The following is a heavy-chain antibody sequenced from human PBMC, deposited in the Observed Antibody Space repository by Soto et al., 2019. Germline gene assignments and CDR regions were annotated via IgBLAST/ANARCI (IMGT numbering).Heavy chain of an antibody. V-gene: IGHV3-66*04. J-gene: IGHJ4*02. CDR3: ARPATLRFNPLDY. CDR1: GFTVSSNY. D-gene: IGHD3-3*01. CDR2: IYSGGST. Sequence: PGGSLRLSCATSGFTVSSNYMSGVRQDPGKGLEWVSVIYSGGSTYYADSVKGRFTISRDNSKNTLYLQMNSLRAEDTSVYYCARPATLRFNPLDYWGQGTLVTVSS.